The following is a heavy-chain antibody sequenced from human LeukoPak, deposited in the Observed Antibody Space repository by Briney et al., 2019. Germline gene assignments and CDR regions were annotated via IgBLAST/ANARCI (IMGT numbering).Heavy chain of an antibody. CDR3: SRQYGYRGCDSGYSYGSDD. V-gene: IGHV3-49*04. J-gene: IGHJ4*02. D-gene: IGHD5-18*01. CDR1: GFSYVDYD. Sequence: PGRSLRLSCTSSGFSYVDYDLSWARQAPGKGLEWVGLVRSKTFGATTAYAASVKGRFTISRDDSKSTAYLQIDSLKTEDSAVYYCSRQYGYRGCDSGYSYGSDDWGQGTLVTVSS. CDR2: VRSKTFGATT.